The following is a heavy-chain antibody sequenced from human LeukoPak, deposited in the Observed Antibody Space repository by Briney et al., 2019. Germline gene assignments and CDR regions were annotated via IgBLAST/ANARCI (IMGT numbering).Heavy chain of an antibody. Sequence: SETLSLTCTVSGYSISSGYYWGWIRQPPGKGLEWIGSIYHSGSTYYNPSLKSRVTISVDTSKNQFSLKLSSVTAADTAVYYCARESGEYYDSWSGYWYYFDYWGQGTLVTVSS. J-gene: IGHJ4*02. D-gene: IGHD3-3*01. CDR1: GYSISSGYY. V-gene: IGHV4-38-2*02. CDR3: ARESGEYYDSWSGYWYYFDY. CDR2: IYHSGST.